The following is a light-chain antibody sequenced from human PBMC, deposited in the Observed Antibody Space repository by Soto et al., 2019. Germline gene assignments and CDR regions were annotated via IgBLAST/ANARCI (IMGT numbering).Light chain of an antibody. CDR3: AAWDDSLSAYV. V-gene: IGLV1-47*01. CDR2: RNN. J-gene: IGLJ1*01. CDR1: SSNIGSNY. Sequence: QSVLTQPPSASGTPGQRVTISCSGSSSNIGSNYVYWYQQLPGTAPKLLIYRNNQRPSGVPDRFSGSKSGTPASLAISGLRSEDEADYYCAAWDDSLSAYVFGTGTKVTVL.